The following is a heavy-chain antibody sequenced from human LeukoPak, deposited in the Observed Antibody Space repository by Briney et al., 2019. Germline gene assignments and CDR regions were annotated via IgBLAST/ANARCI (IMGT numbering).Heavy chain of an antibody. Sequence: GGSLRLSCAASGFTFSSYSMNWVRQAPGKGLEWLSYISSSSSTIYYADSVKGRFTISRDNAKNSLYLQMHSLRGEDTAVFYCAKNQNDYGDQDAFDIWGHGTMVTVSS. J-gene: IGHJ3*02. CDR2: ISSSSSTI. CDR3: AKNQNDYGDQDAFDI. V-gene: IGHV3-48*01. D-gene: IGHD4-17*01. CDR1: GFTFSSYS.